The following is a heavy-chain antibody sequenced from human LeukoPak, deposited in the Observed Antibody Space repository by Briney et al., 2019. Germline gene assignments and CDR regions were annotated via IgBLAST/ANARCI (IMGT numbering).Heavy chain of an antibody. CDR2: IYYSGST. CDR1: GGSISSYY. CDR3: ARGGNYGDFDGYFDY. J-gene: IGHJ4*02. V-gene: IGHV4-59*08. D-gene: IGHD4-17*01. Sequence: SETLSLTCTVSGGSISSYYWSWIRQPPGKGLEWIGYIYYSGSTNYNPSLRSRVTISVDTSKNQFSLKLSSVTAADTAVYYCARGGNYGDFDGYFDYWGQGTLVTVSS.